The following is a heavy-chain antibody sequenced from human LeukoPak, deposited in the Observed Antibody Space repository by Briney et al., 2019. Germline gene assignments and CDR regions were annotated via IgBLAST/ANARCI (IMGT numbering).Heavy chain of an antibody. CDR1: GFTFSSYS. CDR3: GRGDIVATIDY. J-gene: IGHJ4*02. D-gene: IGHD5-12*01. V-gene: IGHV3-48*04. Sequence: GGSLRLSCAASGFTFSSYSVIWVRQAPGKGLEWVSYISSSSSTIYYADSVKGRFTTYRDNAKKSPYLQMTSLRAEETAVYYSGRGDIVATIDYWGQGTLVTVSS. CDR2: ISSSSSTI.